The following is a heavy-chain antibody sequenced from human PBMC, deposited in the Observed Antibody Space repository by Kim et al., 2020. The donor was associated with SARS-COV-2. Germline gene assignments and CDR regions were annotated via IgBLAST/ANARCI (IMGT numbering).Heavy chain of an antibody. CDR2: INHSGST. CDR1: GGSFSGYY. CDR3: ARGHYDYVWGRYRPNNWFDP. D-gene: IGHD3-16*02. Sequence: SETLSLTCAVYGGSFSGYYWSWIRQPPGKGLEWIGEINHSGSTNYNPSLKSRVTISVDTSKNQFSLKLSSVTAADTAVYYCARGHYDYVWGRYRPNNWFDPWGQGTLVTVSS. J-gene: IGHJ5*02. V-gene: IGHV4-34*01.